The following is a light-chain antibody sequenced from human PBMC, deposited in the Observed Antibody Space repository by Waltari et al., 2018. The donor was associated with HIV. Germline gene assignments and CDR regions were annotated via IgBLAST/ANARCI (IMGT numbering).Light chain of an antibody. CDR2: RNE. J-gene: IGLJ1*01. V-gene: IGLV1-47*01. Sequence: QSGLPQPPSVSGPPGQRLTTLCSVGNSTTEHSFVLWYRQLPGAAPSLLVYRNEQRPSGVVDRLSGSRSGASASLVIDRLRVEDEADYYCASWDDGLSGHVFGGGTTVSV. CDR1: NSTTEHSF. CDR3: ASWDDGLSGHV.